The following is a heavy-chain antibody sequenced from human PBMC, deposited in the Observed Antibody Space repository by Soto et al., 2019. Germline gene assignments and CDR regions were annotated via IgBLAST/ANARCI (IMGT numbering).Heavy chain of an antibody. V-gene: IGHV1-69*13. Sequence: SVKVSCKASGGTFSSYAISWVRQAPGQGLEWMGGIIPIFGTANYAQKFQGRVTITADESTSTAYMELSSLRSEDTAVYYCARDRSYDILTGYQTLLDYYGMDVWGQGTTVTLSS. D-gene: IGHD3-9*01. CDR1: GGTFSSYA. CDR2: IIPIFGTA. CDR3: ARDRSYDILTGYQTLLDYYGMDV. J-gene: IGHJ6*02.